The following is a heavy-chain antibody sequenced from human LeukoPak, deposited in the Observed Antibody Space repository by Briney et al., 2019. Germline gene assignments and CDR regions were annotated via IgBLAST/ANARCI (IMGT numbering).Heavy chain of an antibody. CDR2: IYYSGST. CDR1: GGSIRSSSYY. V-gene: IGHV4-39*01. J-gene: IGHJ4*02. CDR3: ARHPPGYCSSTSCYTGMGNFDY. Sequence: SETLSLTCTVSGGSIRSSSYYWGWIRQPPGKGLEWIGSIYYSGSTYYNLSLKSRVTISVDTSKNQFSLKPSSVTAADTAVYYCARHPPGYCSSTSCYTGMGNFDYWGQGTLVTVSS. D-gene: IGHD2-2*02.